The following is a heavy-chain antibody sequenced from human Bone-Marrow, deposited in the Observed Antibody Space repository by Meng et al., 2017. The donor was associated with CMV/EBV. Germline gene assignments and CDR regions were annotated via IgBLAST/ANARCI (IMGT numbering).Heavy chain of an antibody. Sequence: QVQLVEAGGGGVTPGGSRRLSCAASGFSFSGYGMHWVRQAPGKGLEWVAFKQYDGSNEYYADSVKGRFTISRDNSKNTLYLQMNSLRGEDTGVYYCAKDRSGSYYKGIDYWGQGTLVTVSS. CDR1: GFSFSGYG. CDR3: AKDRSGSYYKGIDY. CDR2: KQYDGSNE. D-gene: IGHD1-26*01. V-gene: IGHV3-30*02. J-gene: IGHJ4*02.